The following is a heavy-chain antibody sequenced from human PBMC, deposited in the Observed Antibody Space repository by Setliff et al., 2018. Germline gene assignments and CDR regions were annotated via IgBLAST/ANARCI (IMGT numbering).Heavy chain of an antibody. D-gene: IGHD3-3*01. CDR2: IYTSWST. CDR1: GGSISYNY. Sequence: PSETLSLTCTVSGGSISYNYWSWIRQPAGKGLQWIGQIYTSWSTNYNPSLKSRVTISLDTSKNQFSLSLTSVTAEDTAVYYCARMSGFQYIDVWDKGTTVTVSS. J-gene: IGHJ6*03. CDR3: ARMSGFQYIDV. V-gene: IGHV4-4*07.